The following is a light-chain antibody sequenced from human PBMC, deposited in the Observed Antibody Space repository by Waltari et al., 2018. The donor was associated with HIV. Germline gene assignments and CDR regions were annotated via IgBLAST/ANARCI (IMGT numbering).Light chain of an antibody. Sequence: DIVMTQSPDSLAVSLGERATINCKSSQRVLYSSNNKNYLAWYQQKPGQPPKLLIYWASTRASGVPDRFSGSGSGTNFSLTISSLQSDDVAVYFCQQYYTIGPTFGGGTKVE. V-gene: IGKV4-1*01. CDR1: QRVLYSSNNKNY. CDR2: WAS. J-gene: IGKJ4*01. CDR3: QQYYTIGPT.